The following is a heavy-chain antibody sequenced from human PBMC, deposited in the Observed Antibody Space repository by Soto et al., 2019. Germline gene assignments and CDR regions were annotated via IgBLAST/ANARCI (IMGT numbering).Heavy chain of an antibody. CDR3: VKQAHGLDGVAFDY. D-gene: IGHD2-15*01. V-gene: IGHV3-64D*06. CDR1: GFIFSEST. Sequence: GGSLRLSCSASGFIFSESTIYWVRQVPGKGLEAISAVSTSGRSTYYADSVKDRFTISRDNSKNTLFLQMGSLRPEDTAIYYCVKQAHGLDGVAFDYGGRGTQVTVSS. CDR2: VSTSGRST. J-gene: IGHJ4*02.